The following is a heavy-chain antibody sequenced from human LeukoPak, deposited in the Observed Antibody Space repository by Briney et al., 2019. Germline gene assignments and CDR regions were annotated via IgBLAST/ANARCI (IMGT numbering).Heavy chain of an antibody. D-gene: IGHD6-19*01. Sequence: SETLSLTCAVYGGSFSGYYWSWIRQPPGKVLEWIGEINHSGSTNYNPSLKSRVTISVDTSKNQFSLRLSSVTAADTAVYYCAREEWLTKHFDYWGQGTLVTVSS. CDR3: AREEWLTKHFDY. J-gene: IGHJ4*02. CDR1: GGSFSGYY. V-gene: IGHV4-34*01. CDR2: INHSGST.